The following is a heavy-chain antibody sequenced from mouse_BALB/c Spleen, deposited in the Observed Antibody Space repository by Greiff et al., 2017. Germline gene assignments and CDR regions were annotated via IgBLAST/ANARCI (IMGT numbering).Heavy chain of an antibody. CDR3: ARTETYYFDY. Sequence: VQVVESGPGLVQPSQSLSITCTVSGFSLTSYGVHWVRQSPGKGLEWLGVIGSGGSTDYNAAFISRLSISKDNSKSQVFFKMNSLQANDTAIYYCARTETYYFDYWGQGTTLTVSS. V-gene: IGHV2-2*02. CDR1: GFSLTSYG. J-gene: IGHJ2*01. CDR2: IGSGGST.